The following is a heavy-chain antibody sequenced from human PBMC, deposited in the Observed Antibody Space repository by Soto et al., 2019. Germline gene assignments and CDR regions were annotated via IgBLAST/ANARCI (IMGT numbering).Heavy chain of an antibody. CDR1: GGSISSGGYS. V-gene: IGHV4-30-2*03. CDR3: ARHVGRAAGAITN. CDR2: IYYSGST. J-gene: IGHJ4*02. Sequence: SETLSLTCAVSGGSISSGGYSWSWIRQPPGKGLEWIGYIYYSGSTYYNPSLKSRVTISVDTSKNQFSLKLSSVTAADTAVYYCARHVGRAAGAITNWGQGTLVTVSS. D-gene: IGHD1-26*01.